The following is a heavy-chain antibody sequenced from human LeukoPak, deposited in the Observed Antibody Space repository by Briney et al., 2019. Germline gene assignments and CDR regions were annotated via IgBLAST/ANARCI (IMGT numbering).Heavy chain of an antibody. CDR1: GYSFSSYE. CDR3: ARGRKWEFGDWTNIWFDP. Sequence: GASVKVSCKASGYSFSSYEIKWVRQAPGQGLEWMGWMNPGSGSTGHLEKFGGRLTMSRNTAINTAYMELSSLRSDDTAIYYCARGRKWEFGDWTNIWFDPWGQGTLVTVSS. J-gene: IGHJ5*02. D-gene: IGHD2-8*01. CDR2: MNPGSGST. V-gene: IGHV1-8*02.